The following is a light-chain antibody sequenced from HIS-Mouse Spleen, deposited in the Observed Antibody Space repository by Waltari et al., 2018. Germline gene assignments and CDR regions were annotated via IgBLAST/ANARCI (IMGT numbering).Light chain of an antibody. V-gene: IGLV1-40*01. Sequence: QSVLTQPPSVSGAPGQRVTISCTGSSSNIGAGYDVPWYQQLPGTAPKLLIYGNSNQPSGVPDRFSGSKSGTSASLAITGLQAEDEADYYCQSYDSSLSAFYVFGTGTKVTVL. CDR1: SSNIGAGYD. CDR2: GNS. CDR3: QSYDSSLSAFYV. J-gene: IGLJ1*01.